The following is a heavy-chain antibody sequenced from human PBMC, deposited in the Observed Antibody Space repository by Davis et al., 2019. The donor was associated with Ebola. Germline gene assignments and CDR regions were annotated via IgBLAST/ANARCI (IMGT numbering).Heavy chain of an antibody. CDR1: GFDITTYW. CDR2: VNSDESGK. V-gene: IGHV3-7*01. Sequence: PGGSLRLSCAASGFDITTYWMTWVRQAPGKGLEWVANVNSDESGKYYVDSVKGRFTISRDNAKNSLYLEMESLRVEHTAIYYCARCGHYNFDYWGQGSLVTVSS. CDR3: ARCGHYNFDY. J-gene: IGHJ4*02. D-gene: IGHD2-2*02.